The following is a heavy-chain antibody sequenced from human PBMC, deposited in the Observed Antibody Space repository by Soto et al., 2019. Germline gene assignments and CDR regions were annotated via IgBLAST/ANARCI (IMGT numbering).Heavy chain of an antibody. J-gene: IGHJ6*02. Sequence: GEALKISCKGSGYSFTSYWISWVRQMPGKGLEWMGRIDPSDSYTNYSPSFQGHVTISADKSISTAYLQWSSLKASDTAMYYCASGSGTPKYYYGMDVWGQGTTVTVS. D-gene: IGHD3-10*01. CDR3: ASGSGTPKYYYGMDV. CDR2: IDPSDSYT. CDR1: GYSFTSYW. V-gene: IGHV5-10-1*01.